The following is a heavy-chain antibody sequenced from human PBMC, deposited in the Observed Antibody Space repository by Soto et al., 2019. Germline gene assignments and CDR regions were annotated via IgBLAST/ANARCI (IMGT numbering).Heavy chain of an antibody. Sequence: SETLSLTCAVYGGSFSGYYWSWIRQPPGKGLEWIGEINHSGSTNYNPSLKSRVTISVDTSKNQFSLKLSSVTAADTAVYYCARGHGRFGEFAESGFDPWGQGTLVTVSS. D-gene: IGHD3-10*01. CDR3: ARGHGRFGEFAESGFDP. V-gene: IGHV4-34*01. CDR2: INHSGST. CDR1: GGSFSGYY. J-gene: IGHJ5*02.